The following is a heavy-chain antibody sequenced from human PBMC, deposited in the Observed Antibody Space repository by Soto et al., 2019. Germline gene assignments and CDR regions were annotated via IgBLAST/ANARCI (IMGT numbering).Heavy chain of an antibody. V-gene: IGHV3-23*01. CDR1: GFTFSSYA. CDR2: ISSSGGST. CDR3: AKYQPMTQPRPYFDY. Sequence: EVQLLESGGDLIQPGGSLRLSCAASGFTFSSYAMRWVRQAPGKGLGWVSVISSSGGSTFYADSVKGRFTISRDNSRNTLYLQMNSLRAEDTAIYYCAKYQPMTQPRPYFDYWGQGTLVTVSS. D-gene: IGHD3-22*01. J-gene: IGHJ4*02.